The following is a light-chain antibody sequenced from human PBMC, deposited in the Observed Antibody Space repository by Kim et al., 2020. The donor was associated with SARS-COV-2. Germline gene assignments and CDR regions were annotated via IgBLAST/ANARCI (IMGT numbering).Light chain of an antibody. V-gene: IGLV3-1*01. CDR1: KLGDKY. CDR3: QAWDSSTAV. CDR2: QHT. J-gene: IGLJ3*02. Sequence: SYELTQPPSVSVSPGQTASITCSGAKLGDKYAYWYQQKPGQSPVLVICQHTKRPSGISQRFSGSSSGNTATLTISPAQTVDEADYYCQAWDSSTAVFGGGTQLTVL.